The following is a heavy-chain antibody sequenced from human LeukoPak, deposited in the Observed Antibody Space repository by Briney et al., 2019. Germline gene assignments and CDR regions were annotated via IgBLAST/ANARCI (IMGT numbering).Heavy chain of an antibody. D-gene: IGHD3-3*01. J-gene: IGHJ4*02. V-gene: IGHV3-7*03. Sequence: GGSLRLSCTASGFTFSKYWMSWLRQAPGKGLEWVANINQGGSETYYVDSVKGRFTISRDNAKNSLYLQMNSLRAEDTAVYYCARDSPTHDFWSGYFARHPPIDYWGQGTLVTVSS. CDR2: INQGGSET. CDR3: ARDSPTHDFWSGYFARHPPIDY. CDR1: GFTFSKYW.